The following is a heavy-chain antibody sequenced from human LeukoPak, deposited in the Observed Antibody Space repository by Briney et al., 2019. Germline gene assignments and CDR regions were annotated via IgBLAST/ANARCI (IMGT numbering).Heavy chain of an antibody. J-gene: IGHJ4*02. CDR1: GGSFTGYY. CDR2: VYNSEYT. Sequence: PSETLSLTCTVSGGSFTGYYRTWIRQPPGEGLEWIGYVYNSEYTKYNPSLKSRVTISLDTSKSQFSLKLSSVTAADTAAYYCARTHGSSGYYVFDYWGQGTLVTVSS. CDR3: ARTHGSSGYYVFDY. V-gene: IGHV4-59*01. D-gene: IGHD2-15*01.